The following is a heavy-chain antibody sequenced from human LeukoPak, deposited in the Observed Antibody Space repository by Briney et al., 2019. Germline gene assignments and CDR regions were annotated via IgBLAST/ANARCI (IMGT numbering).Heavy chain of an antibody. CDR3: ASRLAAAAINWFDP. Sequence: PSETLSLTCAVYGGSFSGYYWSWIRQPPGKGLEWIGEINHSGSTNYNPSLKSRVTISVDTSKNQFSLKLSSVTAADTAVYYCASRLAAAAINWFDPWGQGTLVTVSS. D-gene: IGHD6-13*01. V-gene: IGHV4-34*01. CDR2: INHSGST. CDR1: GGSFSGYY. J-gene: IGHJ5*01.